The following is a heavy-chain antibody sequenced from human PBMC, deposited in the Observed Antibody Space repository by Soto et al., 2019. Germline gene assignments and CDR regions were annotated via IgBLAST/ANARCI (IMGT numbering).Heavy chain of an antibody. J-gene: IGHJ4*02. Sequence: PGGSLRLSCAASGFTFSRYWMSWVRQAPGKGLEWIGEIYHSGSTNYNPSLKSRVTISVDKSKNQFSLKLSSVTAADTAVYYCARAAMGGSSWPFDYWGQGALVTVSS. CDR3: ARAAMGGSSWPFDY. D-gene: IGHD6-13*01. V-gene: IGHV4-4*02. CDR1: GFTFSRYW. CDR2: IYHSGST.